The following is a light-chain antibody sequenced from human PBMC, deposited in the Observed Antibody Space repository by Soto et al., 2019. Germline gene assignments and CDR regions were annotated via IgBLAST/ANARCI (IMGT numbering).Light chain of an antibody. J-gene: IGKJ3*01. V-gene: IGKV1-39*01. CDR3: QQSFSIPFT. Sequence: DSQMTQSPSSLSAAVGDRVTMACRASQTIGKYLNWYQQQPGKVPKLLIYDASYLQSGVPSRFSGSESGTDFTLNISDLRPEDFATYYCQQSFSIPFTFGPGTKVDIK. CDR2: DAS. CDR1: QTIGKY.